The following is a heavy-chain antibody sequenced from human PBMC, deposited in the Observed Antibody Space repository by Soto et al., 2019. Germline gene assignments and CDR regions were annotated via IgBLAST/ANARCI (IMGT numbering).Heavy chain of an antibody. V-gene: IGHV4-4*02. J-gene: IGHJ4*02. D-gene: IGHD2-2*02. CDR1: GGSISSSNW. CDR3: ARESGVGYCSSTSCYTFFDY. CDR2: IYPSGST. Sequence: PSETLSLTCAVSGGSISSSNWWSCVRQPPGTGLEWIGEIYPSGSTNYNPSLKSRVTISVDKSKNQFSLKLSSVTAADTAVYYCARESGVGYCSSTSCYTFFDYWGQGTLVTVSS.